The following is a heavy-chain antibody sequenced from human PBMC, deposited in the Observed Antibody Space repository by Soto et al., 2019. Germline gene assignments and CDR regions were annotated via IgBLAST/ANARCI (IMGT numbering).Heavy chain of an antibody. J-gene: IGHJ4*02. CDR2: ISGSGGST. CDR3: AKDGYCSGGSCYPRGWYFDY. V-gene: IGHV3-23*01. CDR1: GFTFSSYA. Sequence: EVQLLESGGGLVQPGGSLRLSCAASGFTFSSYAMSWVRQAPGKGLEWVSAISGSGGSTYYADSVKGRFTISRDNSKNTLYLQMNSLRAEDTAVYYCAKDGYCSGGSCYPRGWYFDYWGQGTLVTVSS. D-gene: IGHD2-15*01.